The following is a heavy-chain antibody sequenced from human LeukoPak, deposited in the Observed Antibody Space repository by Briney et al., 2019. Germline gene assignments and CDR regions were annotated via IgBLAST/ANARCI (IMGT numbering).Heavy chain of an antibody. J-gene: IGHJ5*02. V-gene: IGHV3-23*01. Sequence: GGSLRLSCAASGFSFSTCAMTWVRQAPGQGLEWVSVIGGSGYNTYYADSVRARFTVSRDNSKNMLYLQLNGLRAEDTAVYYCAKDRRRGFDPWGQGTLVTVSS. CDR2: IGGSGYNT. CDR1: GFSFSTCA. CDR3: AKDRRRGFDP.